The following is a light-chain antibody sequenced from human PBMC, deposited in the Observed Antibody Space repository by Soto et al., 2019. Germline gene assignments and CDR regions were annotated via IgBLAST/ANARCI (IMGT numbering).Light chain of an antibody. CDR1: QGISSA. V-gene: IGKV1-13*02. J-gene: IGKJ5*01. CDR3: QQFDTYPLP. CDR2: DAS. Sequence: AIQLTQSPSSLSASVGDRVTITCRASQGISSAFAWYQQKPGKVPRLLIYDASSLQSGVPSRFSGSGSGTDFTRTIRSLQTEDFATYYCQQFDTYPLPFGQGTRLEVK.